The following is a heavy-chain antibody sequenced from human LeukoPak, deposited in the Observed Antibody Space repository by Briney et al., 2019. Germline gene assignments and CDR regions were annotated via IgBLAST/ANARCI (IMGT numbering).Heavy chain of an antibody. J-gene: IGHJ3*02. CDR2: ISWNSGSI. CDR1: GFTFDDYA. D-gene: IGHD6-6*01. V-gene: IGHV3-9*03. CDR3: AKSVDSSSSAFDI. Sequence: GRSLRLSYAASGFTFDDYAMHWVRQAPGKGLEWVSGISWNSGSIGYADSVKGRFTISRDNAKNSLYLQMNSLRAEDMALHYCAKSVDSSSSAFDIWGQGTMVTVSS.